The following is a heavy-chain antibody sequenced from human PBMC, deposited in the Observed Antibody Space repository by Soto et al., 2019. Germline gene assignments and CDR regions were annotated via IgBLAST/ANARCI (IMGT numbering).Heavy chain of an antibody. D-gene: IGHD2-2*01. CDR3: ARDQLFKGEVPAANYYYYMDV. J-gene: IGHJ6*03. CDR2: ISSSSSTI. CDR1: GFTFSSYS. V-gene: IGHV3-48*01. Sequence: EVQLVESGGGLVQPGGSLRLSCAASGFTFSSYSMNWVRQAPGKGLEWVSYISSSSSTIYYADSVKGRFTISRDNAKNSLYLQMNSRRAEDTAVYYCARDQLFKGEVPAANYYYYMDVWGKGTTVTVSS.